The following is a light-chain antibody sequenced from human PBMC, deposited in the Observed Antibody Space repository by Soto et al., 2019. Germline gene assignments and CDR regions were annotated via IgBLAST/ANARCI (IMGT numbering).Light chain of an antibody. V-gene: IGKV3-20*01. CDR3: QQYGSSPLT. CDR2: RAS. Sequence: EVVLTQSPGTLSLSPGERATPSGRASQSVSSNYVAWYQQKNGQPPKVLIYRASSRATGIPDRFSGSGSGTDCTLTISRLEPEDFEMYYGQQYGSSPLTFGGGTKVDIK. J-gene: IGKJ4*01. CDR1: QSVSSNY.